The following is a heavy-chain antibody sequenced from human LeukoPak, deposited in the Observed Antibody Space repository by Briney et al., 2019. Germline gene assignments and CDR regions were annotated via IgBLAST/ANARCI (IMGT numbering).Heavy chain of an antibody. CDR3: ARLAADYDYVWGSYRLDSYNWFDP. Sequence: GESLKISCKGSGYSFTSYWIGWVRQMPGKGLEWMGIIYPGDSDTRYSPSFQGQVTISADKSISTAYLQWSSLKASDTAMYYCARLAADYDYVWGSYRLDSYNWFDPWGQGTLVTVSP. V-gene: IGHV5-51*01. J-gene: IGHJ5*02. CDR2: IYPGDSDT. CDR1: GYSFTSYW. D-gene: IGHD3-16*02.